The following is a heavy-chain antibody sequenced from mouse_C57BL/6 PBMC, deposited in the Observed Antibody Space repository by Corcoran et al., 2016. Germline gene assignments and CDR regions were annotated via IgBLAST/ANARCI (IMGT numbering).Heavy chain of an antibody. D-gene: IGHD1-1*01. CDR3: ARSPYYYGRSYKDFDY. J-gene: IGHJ2*01. Sequence: EVQLQQSVAELVRPGASVKLSCTASGFNIKNTYMHWVKQRPEQGLEWIGRIDPANGNTKYAPKFQGKATITADTSSNTAYLQLSSLTSEDTAIYYCARSPYYYGRSYKDFDYWGQGTTLTVSS. CDR1: GFNIKNTY. CDR2: IDPANGNT. V-gene: IGHV14-3*01.